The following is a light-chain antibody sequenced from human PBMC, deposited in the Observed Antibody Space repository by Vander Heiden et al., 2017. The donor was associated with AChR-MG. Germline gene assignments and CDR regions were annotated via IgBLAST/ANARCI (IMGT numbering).Light chain of an antibody. CDR2: AAS. J-gene: IGKJ1*01. V-gene: IGKV1-17*01. CDR1: QDIGEY. Sequence: DIHMTHSPSSLSASVGDRVTITCRASQDIGEYLGWYHQQPGKVPKLLIFAASSLQSGVPSRFSGSGSGTEFTLTISSLQPEDFSTYYCLQYHTYPRTFGQGTKVDI. CDR3: LQYHTYPRT.